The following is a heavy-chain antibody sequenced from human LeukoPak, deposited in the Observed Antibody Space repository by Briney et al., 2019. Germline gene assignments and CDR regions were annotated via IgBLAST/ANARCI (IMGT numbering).Heavy chain of an antibody. Sequence: ASVKVSCKASGYTFTSYDINWVRQATGQGLEWMGWMNPNSGNTGYAQKFQGRVTITRNTSISTAYMELGSLRSDDTAVYYCARDQSYYYYMDVWGKGTTVTASS. J-gene: IGHJ6*03. CDR1: GYTFTSYD. V-gene: IGHV1-8*03. CDR3: ARDQSYYYYMDV. CDR2: MNPNSGNT.